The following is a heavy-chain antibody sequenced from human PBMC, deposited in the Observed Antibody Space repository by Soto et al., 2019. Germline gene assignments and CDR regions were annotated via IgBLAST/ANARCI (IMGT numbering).Heavy chain of an antibody. V-gene: IGHV4-34*01. CDR3: ARVSRGYYDS. CDR1: GDSFNNYF. CDR2: INHSGSA. Sequence: PSETRSLTCAVYGDSFNNYFWTWIRQSPGKGLEWIGEINHSGSANYNPSLGSRVTISVDKSKKQFSLKLTSVTAAATAVYYCARVSRGYYDSWGQGTLVTVSS. J-gene: IGHJ4*02.